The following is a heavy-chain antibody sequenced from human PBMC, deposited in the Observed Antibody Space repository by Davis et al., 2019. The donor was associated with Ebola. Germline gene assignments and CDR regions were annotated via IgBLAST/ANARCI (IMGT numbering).Heavy chain of an antibody. Sequence: SVKVSCKASGYTFTSYGISWVRQAPGQGLEWMGIINPSGGSTNYAQKFQGRVTITADESTSTAYMELSSLRSEDTAVYYCARATENPTELDYWGQGTLVTVSS. CDR1: GYTFTSYG. V-gene: IGHV1-69*11. J-gene: IGHJ4*02. D-gene: IGHD4-11*01. CDR3: ARATENPTELDY. CDR2: INPSGGST.